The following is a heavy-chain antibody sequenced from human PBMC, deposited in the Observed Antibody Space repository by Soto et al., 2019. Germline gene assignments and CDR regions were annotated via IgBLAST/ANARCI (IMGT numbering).Heavy chain of an antibody. CDR1: GFTFSSYA. Sequence: QVQLVESGGGVVQPGRSLRLSCAASGFTFSSYAMHWVRQAPGKGLEWVAVISYDGSNKYYADSVKGRFTISRDNSKNKQYLKMNSMRAEDTAVYYCARDKSPYSSGWHNRHFDYWGQGTLVTFSS. V-gene: IGHV3-30-3*01. D-gene: IGHD6-19*01. CDR3: ARDKSPYSSGWHNRHFDY. J-gene: IGHJ4*02. CDR2: ISYDGSNK.